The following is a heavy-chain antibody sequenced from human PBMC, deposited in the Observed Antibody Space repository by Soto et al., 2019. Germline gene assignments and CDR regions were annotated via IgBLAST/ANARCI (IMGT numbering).Heavy chain of an antibody. CDR3: ARGTIQLWTGAFDY. J-gene: IGHJ4*02. D-gene: IGHD5-18*01. Sequence: QVQLVESGGGVVQPGRSLRLSCAASGFTFSSYGMHWVRQAPGKGLEWVAVISYDGSNKYYADSVKGRFTISRDNSKNTLYLQMNSLRAEDTAVYYCARGTIQLWTGAFDYWGQGTLVTVSS. CDR1: GFTFSSYG. CDR2: ISYDGSNK. V-gene: IGHV3-30*03.